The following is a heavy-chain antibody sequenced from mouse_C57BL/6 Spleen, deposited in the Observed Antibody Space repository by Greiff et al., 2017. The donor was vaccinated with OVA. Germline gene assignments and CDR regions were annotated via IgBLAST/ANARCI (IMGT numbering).Heavy chain of an antibody. V-gene: IGHV1-4*01. CDR1: GYTFTSYT. J-gene: IGHJ4*01. CDR2: INPSSGYT. Sequence: VQVLESGAELARPGASVKMSCKASGYTFTSYTMHWVKQRPGQGLEWIGYINPSSGYTKYNQKFKDKATLTADKSSSTAYMQLSSLTSEDSAVYYCATSVVATRAMDYWGQGTSVTVSS. CDR3: ATSVVATRAMDY. D-gene: IGHD1-1*01.